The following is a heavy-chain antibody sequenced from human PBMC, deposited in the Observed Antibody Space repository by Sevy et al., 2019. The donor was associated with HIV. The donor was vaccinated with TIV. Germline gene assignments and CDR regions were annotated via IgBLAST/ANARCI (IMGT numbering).Heavy chain of an antibody. CDR2: ISDYNGYT. V-gene: IGHV1-18*01. D-gene: IGHD3-10*01. CDR1: GYTFSSYG. CDR3: AREGYYYRSGTYRPPNYYGMDV. Sequence: ASVKVSCKASGYTFSSYGISWVRQAPGQGLEWMGWISDYNGYTNYAHKFQGGVTMSTETSTRTAYMERRSLRSDDTGVYFCAREGYYYRSGTYRPPNYYGMDVWGQGTAVTVSS. J-gene: IGHJ6*02.